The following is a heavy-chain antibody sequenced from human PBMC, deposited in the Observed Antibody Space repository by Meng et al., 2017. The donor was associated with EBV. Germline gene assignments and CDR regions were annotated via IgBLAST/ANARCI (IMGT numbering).Heavy chain of an antibody. CDR1: GGTFSSYA. D-gene: IGHD6-13*01. CDR2: IIPIFGTA. V-gene: IGHV1-69*06. J-gene: IGHJ4*02. CDR3: ARAEIAAAGRLDY. Sequence: QVQRVQAGEEVKKPGSSVKDSCKASGGTFSSYAISWVRQAPGQGLEWMGGIIPIFGTANYAQKFQGRVTITADKSTSTAYMELSSLRSEDTAVYYCARAEIAAAGRLDYWGQGTLVTVSS.